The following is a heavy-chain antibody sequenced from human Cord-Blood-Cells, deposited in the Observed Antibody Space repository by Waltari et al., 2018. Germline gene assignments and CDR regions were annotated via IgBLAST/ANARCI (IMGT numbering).Heavy chain of an antibody. CDR2: ISYDGSNK. Sequence: QVQLVESGGGVVQPGRSLRLSCAASGFTFSSYGMHRVLQAPGKGLEWVAVISYDGSNKYYADSVKGRFTISRDNSKNTLYLQMNSLRAEDTAVYYCAKDQATYYDFWSGYYDYWGQGTLVTVSS. V-gene: IGHV3-30*18. D-gene: IGHD3-3*01. J-gene: IGHJ4*02. CDR1: GFTFSSYG. CDR3: AKDQATYYDFWSGYYDY.